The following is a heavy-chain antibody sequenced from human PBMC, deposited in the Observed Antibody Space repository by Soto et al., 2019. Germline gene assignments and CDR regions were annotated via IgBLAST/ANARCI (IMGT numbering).Heavy chain of an antibody. CDR1: GYTFTSYA. J-gene: IGHJ4*02. V-gene: IGHV1-3*01. Sequence: ASVKVSCKASGYTFTSYAMHWVRQAPGQRLEWMGWINAGNGNTRYSQKFQGRVTITRDTSASTAYMELSSLRSEDTAVYYCARGFVDSSGYFYYWGQGTLVTVSS. D-gene: IGHD3-22*01. CDR3: ARGFVDSSGYFYY. CDR2: INAGNGNT.